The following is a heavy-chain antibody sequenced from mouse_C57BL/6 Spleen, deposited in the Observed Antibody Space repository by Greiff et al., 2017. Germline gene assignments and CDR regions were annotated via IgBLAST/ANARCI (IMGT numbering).Heavy chain of an antibody. J-gene: IGHJ4*01. D-gene: IGHD3-3*01. Sequence: QVHVKQPGAELVMPGASVKLSCKASGYTFTSYWMHWVKQRPGQGLEWIGEIDPSDSYTNYNQKFKGKSTLTVDKSSSTAYMQLSSLTSEDSAVYYCARSGTGDYYAIDYWGQGTSVTVSS. CDR1: GYTFTSYW. CDR3: ARSGTGDYYAIDY. V-gene: IGHV1-69*01. CDR2: IDPSDSYT.